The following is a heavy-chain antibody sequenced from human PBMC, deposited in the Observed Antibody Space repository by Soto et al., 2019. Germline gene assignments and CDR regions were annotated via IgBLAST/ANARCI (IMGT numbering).Heavy chain of an antibody. CDR2: TSYDGNNQ. Sequence: GGSLRLSCAASGFTFSNYAMHWVRQAPGKGMEWVALTSYDGNNQYYTDSVKGRFTISRDNSKNTLFLQMNSPRPEDTAVYYCAKDKGVFNWATSYFDYWGQGALVTVSS. J-gene: IGHJ4*02. V-gene: IGHV3-30*18. CDR1: GFTFSNYA. CDR3: AKDKGVFNWATSYFDY. D-gene: IGHD1-1*01.